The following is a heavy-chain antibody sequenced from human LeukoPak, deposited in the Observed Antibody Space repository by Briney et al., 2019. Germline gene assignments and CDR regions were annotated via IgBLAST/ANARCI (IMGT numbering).Heavy chain of an antibody. J-gene: IGHJ4*02. CDR3: AKETSSGNFVTIDC. Sequence: GSLRLSCAASGFPFRSYVMSWVRQAPGKGMEWVSAITGDGGGTNHADSVKGRFTISRDNSKNTLYLQMNSLRGEDTAVYYCAKETSSGNFVTIDCWGQGTLVTVSS. V-gene: IGHV3-23*01. D-gene: IGHD1-26*01. CDR2: ITGDGGGT. CDR1: GFPFRSYV.